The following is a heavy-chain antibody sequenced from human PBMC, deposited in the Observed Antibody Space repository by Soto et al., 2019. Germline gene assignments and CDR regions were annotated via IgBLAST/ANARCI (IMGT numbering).Heavy chain of an antibody. J-gene: IGHJ4*02. Sequence: EVQLLESGGGLVQPGGSLRLSCAASGFTFSSYDMSWVRQAPGKGLEWVSTTSSSGGSTYYAASVKGRFTISRDNSKNTFYLQMNSLRAEDMAVYYCAKDGGYGSGSYYSDDWGQGTLVTVSS. CDR1: GFTFSSYD. D-gene: IGHD3-10*01. CDR3: AKDGGYGSGSYYSDD. CDR2: TSSSGGST. V-gene: IGHV3-23*01.